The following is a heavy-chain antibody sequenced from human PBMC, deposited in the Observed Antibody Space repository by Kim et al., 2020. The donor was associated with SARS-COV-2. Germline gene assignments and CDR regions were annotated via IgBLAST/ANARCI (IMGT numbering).Heavy chain of an antibody. J-gene: IGHJ4*02. V-gene: IGHV3-30*18. D-gene: IGHD1-26*01. CDR1: GFTFNTYG. Sequence: GGSLRLSCAASGFTFNTYGMHWVHQAPGKGLEWVAVISYDGSNKYYADSVKGRFTISRDNSKNTLYLQMNSLRIEDTAVYYCAKSFSGSYFGYDYCGQGTLVTVSS. CDR3: AKSFSGSYFGYDY. CDR2: ISYDGSNK.